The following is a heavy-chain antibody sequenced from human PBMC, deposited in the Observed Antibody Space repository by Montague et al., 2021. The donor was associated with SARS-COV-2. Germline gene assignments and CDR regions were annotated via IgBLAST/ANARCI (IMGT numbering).Heavy chain of an antibody. CDR2: ISFRSSAT. V-gene: IGHV3-11*06. D-gene: IGHD6-13*01. CDR3: ARDHRAYSSTWIVDY. Sequence: SRRLSCAASGFTFSHYDMSWVRQAPGKGLEWVSYISFRSSATNYSDSVRGRFTISRDDAKNAVYLQMHSLRVEDTALYFCARDHRAYSSTWIVDYWGQGTVVTVSA. CDR1: GFTFSHYD. J-gene: IGHJ4*02.